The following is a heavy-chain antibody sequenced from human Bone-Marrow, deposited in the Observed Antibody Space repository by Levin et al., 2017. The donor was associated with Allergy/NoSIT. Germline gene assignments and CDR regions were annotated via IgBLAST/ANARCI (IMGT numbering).Heavy chain of an antibody. CDR2: IYPDDSDA. J-gene: IGHJ4*02. CDR3: ARRGGGDYNSYFDS. V-gene: IGHV5-51*01. D-gene: IGHD4-17*01. Sequence: GESLKISCKGFGYSFPNHWLGWVRQMPGKGLEYLGIIYPDDSDARYNPSFHGQVTISADKSINTAYLQWNSLRASDTAIYYCARRGGGDYNSYFDSWGQGTLVTVSS. CDR1: GYSFPNHW.